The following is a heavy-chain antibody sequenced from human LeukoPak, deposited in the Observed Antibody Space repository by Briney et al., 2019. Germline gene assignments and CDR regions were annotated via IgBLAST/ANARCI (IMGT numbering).Heavy chain of an antibody. CDR1: GFTFSSYW. D-gene: IGHD3-10*01. V-gene: IGHV3-7*03. Sequence: PGGSLRLSCAASGFTFSSYWMSWVRQAPGKGLEWVANIKKDGSEKYYVDSVKGRFTISRDNAKNSLYLQMTSLRAEDTAVYYCASRGHVGSGTYSPYDYWGQGTLVSVSS. J-gene: IGHJ4*02. CDR3: ASRGHVGSGTYSPYDY. CDR2: IKKDGSEK.